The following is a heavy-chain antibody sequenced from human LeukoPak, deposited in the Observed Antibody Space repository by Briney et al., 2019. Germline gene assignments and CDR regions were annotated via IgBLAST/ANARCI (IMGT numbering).Heavy chain of an antibody. Sequence: SQTLSLTCSVSGGSISRGDYHWSWIRQHPGKGLEWIGYIYYSGSTYYNPSLKSRVTISVGTSKNQFSLKLSSVTAADTAVYYCARGSIAARDFDYWGQGTLVTVSS. CDR3: ARGSIAARDFDY. V-gene: IGHV4-31*02. D-gene: IGHD6-6*01. CDR2: IYYSGST. J-gene: IGHJ4*02. CDR1: GGSISRGDYH.